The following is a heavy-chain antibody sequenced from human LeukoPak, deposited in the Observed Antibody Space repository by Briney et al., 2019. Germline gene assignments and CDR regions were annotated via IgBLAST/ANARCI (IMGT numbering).Heavy chain of an antibody. V-gene: IGHV3-74*01. CDR3: ARGYCSGGSCYYDAFDI. CDR1: GFTLSSYW. D-gene: IGHD2-15*01. CDR2: INSDGSST. J-gene: IGHJ3*02. Sequence: GGSLRLSCAASGFTLSSYWMHWVRQAPGKGLVWVSRINSDGSSTSYADSVKGRFTISRDNAKNTLYLQMNSLRAEDTAVYYCARGYCSGGSCYYDAFDIWGQGTMVTVSS.